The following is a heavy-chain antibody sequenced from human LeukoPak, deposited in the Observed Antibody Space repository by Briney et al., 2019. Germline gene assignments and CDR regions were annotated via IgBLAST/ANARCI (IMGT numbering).Heavy chain of an antibody. CDR3: ARDEYGDAEYFQH. Sequence: PETLSLTCAVSGGSISSSNWWSWVRQPPGKGLEWIGEIYHSGSTNYNPSLKSRVTISVDKSKNQFSLKLSSVTAADTAVYYCARDEYGDAEYFQHWGQGTLVTVSS. CDR2: IYHSGST. CDR1: GGSISSSNW. V-gene: IGHV4-4*03. J-gene: IGHJ1*01. D-gene: IGHD4-17*01.